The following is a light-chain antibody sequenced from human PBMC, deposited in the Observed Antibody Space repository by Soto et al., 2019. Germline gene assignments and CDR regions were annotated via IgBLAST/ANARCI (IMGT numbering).Light chain of an antibody. CDR2: DAS. Sequence: IVLTQSPATLSLSPGERATLSCRASQSLDSYLAWYQQKPGQAPRLLIYDASNRATGVPARFSGSGSGTEFTLTINSLEPEEFAVYYCQQRRSWPITFGGGTKVEIK. CDR3: QQRRSWPIT. J-gene: IGKJ4*01. CDR1: QSLDSY. V-gene: IGKV3-11*01.